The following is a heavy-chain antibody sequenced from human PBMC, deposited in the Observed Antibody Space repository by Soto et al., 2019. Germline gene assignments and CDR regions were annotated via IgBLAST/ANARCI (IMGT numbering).Heavy chain of an antibody. CDR3: AREGGYSYGYGRPFDY. J-gene: IGHJ4*02. D-gene: IGHD5-18*01. CDR2: INAGNGNT. CDR1: GYTFTSYA. V-gene: IGHV1-3*01. Sequence: QVQLVQSGAEVKKPGASVKVSCKASGYTFTSYAVHWVRQAPGQRLEWMGWINAGNGNTKYSQKFQGRVTITRDTSASTAYMELSSLRSEDTAVYYCAREGGYSYGYGRPFDYWGQGTLVTVSS.